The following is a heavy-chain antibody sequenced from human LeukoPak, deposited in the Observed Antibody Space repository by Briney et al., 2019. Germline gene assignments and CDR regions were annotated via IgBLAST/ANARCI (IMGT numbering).Heavy chain of an antibody. CDR1: GGSISSYY. J-gene: IGHJ4*02. V-gene: IGHV4-59*07. CDR2: IYYSGST. D-gene: IGHD3-3*01. Sequence: SDTLSLTCTVSGGSISSYYWSWIRQPPGKGLEWIGYIYYSGSTNYNPSLKSRVTISVDTSKNQFSLKLSSVTAADTAVYYCARVTVWSGYYFDYWGQGTLVTVSS. CDR3: ARVTVWSGYYFDY.